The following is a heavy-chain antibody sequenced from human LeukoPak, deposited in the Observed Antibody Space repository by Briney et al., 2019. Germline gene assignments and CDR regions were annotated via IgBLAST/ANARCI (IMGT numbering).Heavy chain of an antibody. CDR3: ARRIAAADRGFDY. Sequence: SQTLSLTCAISGDSFSSNSATWNWLRQSPSRGLEWLGRTYYRSKWYNDYAVSVKSRITINPDASKNQFSLQLNSVTPEDTALYYCARRIAAADRGFDYWGQGTLVTVSS. V-gene: IGHV6-1*01. CDR1: GDSFSSNSAT. CDR2: TYYRSKWYN. J-gene: IGHJ4*02. D-gene: IGHD6-13*01.